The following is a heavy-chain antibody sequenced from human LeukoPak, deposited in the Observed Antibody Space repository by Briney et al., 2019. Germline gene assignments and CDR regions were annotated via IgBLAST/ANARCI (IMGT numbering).Heavy chain of an antibody. CDR2: ITSSSSTI. CDR1: GFTFSSYA. CDR3: AKGTVAGRQRAPPKEWFDP. Sequence: GGSLRLSCAASGFTFSSYAMNWVRQAPGKGLVWISYITSSSSTIYYADSVKGRFTISRDNAKNSLYLQMNSLRAEDTAVYYCAKGTVAGRQRAPPKEWFDPWGQGTLVTVSS. V-gene: IGHV3-48*01. D-gene: IGHD6-6*01. J-gene: IGHJ5*02.